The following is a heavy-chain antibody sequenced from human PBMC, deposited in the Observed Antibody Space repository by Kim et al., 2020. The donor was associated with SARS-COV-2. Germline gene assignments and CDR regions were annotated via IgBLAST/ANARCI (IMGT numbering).Heavy chain of an antibody. CDR2: INHSGST. J-gene: IGHJ4*02. Sequence: SETLSLTCAVYGGSFSGYYWSCIRQPPGKGLEWIGEINHSGSTNYNPSLKSRVTISVDTSKNQFSLKLSSVTAADTAVYYCAALRSVLRYFDWLSPPLGYWGQGTLVTVSS. V-gene: IGHV4-34*01. D-gene: IGHD3-9*01. CDR1: GGSFSGYY. CDR3: AALRSVLRYFDWLSPPLGY.